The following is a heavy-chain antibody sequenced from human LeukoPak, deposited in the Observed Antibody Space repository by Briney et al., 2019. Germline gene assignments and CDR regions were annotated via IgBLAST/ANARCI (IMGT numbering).Heavy chain of an antibody. CDR3: ARDRRVLLWFGEFPLDY. D-gene: IGHD3-10*01. CDR2: ISAYNGNT. CDR1: GYTFTSYG. J-gene: IGHJ4*02. Sequence: GASVKVSCKASGYTFTSYGISWVRQAPGQGLEWMGWISAYNGNTNYAQKLQGRVTMTTDTSTSTAYMELRSLRSDDTAVYYCARDRRVLLWFGEFPLDYWGQGTLVTVSS. V-gene: IGHV1-18*01.